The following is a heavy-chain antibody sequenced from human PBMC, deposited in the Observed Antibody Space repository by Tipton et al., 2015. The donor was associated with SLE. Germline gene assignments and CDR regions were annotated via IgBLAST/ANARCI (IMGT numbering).Heavy chain of an antibody. Sequence: TLSLTCTVSGFSISSGYYWGWMRQSPGKGLEWIGSIYRSGSTYYTPSLRSRVTISLDTSMNQFSLDLSSVTAADTAVYYCARDLSSSGISDYWGQGTLVTVSS. CDR1: GFSISSGYY. V-gene: IGHV4-38-2*02. CDR3: ARDLSSSGISDY. D-gene: IGHD6-19*01. CDR2: IYRSGST. J-gene: IGHJ4*02.